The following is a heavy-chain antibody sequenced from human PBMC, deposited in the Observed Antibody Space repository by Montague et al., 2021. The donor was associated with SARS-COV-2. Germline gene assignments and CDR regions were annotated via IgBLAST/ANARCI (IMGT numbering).Heavy chain of an antibody. J-gene: IGHJ4*02. CDR3: ARVRQWLVPFDY. D-gene: IGHD6-19*01. CDR2: IYYSGST. Sequence: SETLSLTCTVSGDSISHSSYYWGWIRQPPGKGLKWIGSIYYSGSTYYNPSLKSRVTISVDTSKNQVSLKLNSVTAADTAVYYCARVRQWLVPFDYRGQGTLVTVSS. V-gene: IGHV4-39*07. CDR1: GDSISHSSYY.